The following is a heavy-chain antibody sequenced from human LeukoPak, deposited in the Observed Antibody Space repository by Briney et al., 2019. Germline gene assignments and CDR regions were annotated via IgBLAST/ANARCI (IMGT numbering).Heavy chain of an antibody. Sequence: AASVKVSCKASGGTFSNYAISWVRQAPGQGLEWMGRIIPILGVANYAQKFQGRVSITADKSTGTAYMELSSLRSEDTAVYFCARAPGNDAFDIWGPGTMVTVSS. D-gene: IGHD7-27*01. V-gene: IGHV1-69*04. CDR3: ARAPGNDAFDI. CDR1: GGTFSNYA. CDR2: IIPILGVA. J-gene: IGHJ3*02.